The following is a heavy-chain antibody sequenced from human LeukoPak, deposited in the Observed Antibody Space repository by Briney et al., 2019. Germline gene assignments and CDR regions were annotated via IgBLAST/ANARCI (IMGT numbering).Heavy chain of an antibody. V-gene: IGHV3-23*01. CDR1: GFTFSSYA. J-gene: IGHJ4*02. CDR3: AKKVGLVSAPLYYFDV. Sequence: GGSLRLSCAASGFTFSSYAMSWVRQAPGKGLEWVSAISGPGGSWDYADSVKGRFTIARDNSKNTLFLQMNSLRAEDTAIYYCAKKVGLVSAPLYYFDVWGQGTLVTVSS. CDR2: ISGPGGSW. D-gene: IGHD5/OR15-5a*01.